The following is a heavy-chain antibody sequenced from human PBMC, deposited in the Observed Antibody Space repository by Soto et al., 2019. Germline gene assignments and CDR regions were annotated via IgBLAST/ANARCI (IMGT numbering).Heavy chain of an antibody. CDR1: GFTFDDYT. D-gene: IGHD1-26*01. J-gene: IGHJ6*02. CDR3: ANDIATPSGMDV. Sequence: GGSLRLSCAASGFTFDDYTMHWVRQAPGKGLEWVSLISWDGGSTYYADSVKGRFTISRDNSKNSLYLQMNSLRTEDTALYYCANDIATPSGMDVWSQGTTLTVSS. CDR2: ISWDGGST. V-gene: IGHV3-43*01.